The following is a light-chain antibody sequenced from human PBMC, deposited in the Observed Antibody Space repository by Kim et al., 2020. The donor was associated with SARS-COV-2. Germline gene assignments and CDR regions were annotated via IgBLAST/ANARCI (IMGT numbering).Light chain of an antibody. J-gene: IGKJ2*01. CDR3: QQYGSSPYT. CDR2: WTS. Sequence: SPGKRAPPPCSAAESVLSSFLAGYTQKPGQAPRLLIYWTSIRATRIPDRFSGGGSGTGFTLTISTLAPEDFAVYFCQQYGSSPYTFGQGTRL. CDR1: ESVLSSF. V-gene: IGKV3-20*01.